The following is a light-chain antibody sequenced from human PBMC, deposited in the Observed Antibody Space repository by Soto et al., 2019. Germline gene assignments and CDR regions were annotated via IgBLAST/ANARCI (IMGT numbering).Light chain of an antibody. CDR2: KAS. V-gene: IGKV1-5*03. Sequence: DIQMTQSPSTLSASVGDRVTITCRASQNIRSWLAWYKQKPGKAPNLLIYKASSLQSGVPSRFSGSGSGTEFTLTISSLQPDDLATYYCQQYDGYPRTFGGGTKVEIK. CDR3: QQYDGYPRT. CDR1: QNIRSW. J-gene: IGKJ4*01.